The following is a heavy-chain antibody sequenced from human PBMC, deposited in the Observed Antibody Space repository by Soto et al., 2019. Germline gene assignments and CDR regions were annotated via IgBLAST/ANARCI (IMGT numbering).Heavy chain of an antibody. D-gene: IGHD6-25*01. J-gene: IGHJ6*02. V-gene: IGHV1-18*01. CDR1: GYTFSSYE. CDR2: ISAYNGNT. Sequence: QVQLVQSGAEVKKPGASVKVSCKASGYTFSSYEISWVRQAPGQGLEWMGWISAYNGNTNYAQKLQGRVTMTTDTSASTAYMELRSLRSDDTAVYYCARMTGAAYYHGMDVWGHGTTVTVSS. CDR3: ARMTGAAYYHGMDV.